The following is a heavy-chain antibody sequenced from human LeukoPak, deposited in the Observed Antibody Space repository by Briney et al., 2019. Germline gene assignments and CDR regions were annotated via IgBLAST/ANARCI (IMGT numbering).Heavy chain of an antibody. CDR2: ISYGGSNK. V-gene: IGHV3-30*01. CDR1: GFTFNSYA. Sequence: GGSLTLSCAASGFTFNSYAMQWLPQAPGQGREWVAVISYGGSNKYYADSVSGRFTISRDNTKNTLYLQMNSLRAEDTAVYYCARDRGVGAPVDCWGQGGLVTVSS. D-gene: IGHD1-26*01. CDR3: ARDRGVGAPVDC. J-gene: IGHJ4*02.